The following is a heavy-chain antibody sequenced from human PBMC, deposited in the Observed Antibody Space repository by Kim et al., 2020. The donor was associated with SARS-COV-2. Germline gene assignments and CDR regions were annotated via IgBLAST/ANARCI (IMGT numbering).Heavy chain of an antibody. J-gene: IGHJ6*02. CDR3: ARTSPGMDA. Sequence: GGSLRLSCAASGFTFSSYSMNWVRQAPGKGLEWVAYISSSSSTIYYADAVKGRGTISRYNAKNSLDLQMNSLRAEDTAADDCARTSPGMDAWGQGTTVT. V-gene: IGHV3-48*01. CDR2: ISSSSSTI. CDR1: GFTFSSYS.